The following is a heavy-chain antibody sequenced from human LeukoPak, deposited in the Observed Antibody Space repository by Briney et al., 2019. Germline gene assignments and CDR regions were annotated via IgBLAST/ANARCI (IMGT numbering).Heavy chain of an antibody. V-gene: IGHV3-21*01. Sequence: GGSLRLSCAACGFPFSSYSMMWVRQARGEALEWVSSISSSSNYIYSAHSVKGRFTICRDNEKNSLYVQMNSLRGEDTVVLCCPRDPNYDWGQGTLVTVSS. CDR3: PRDPNYD. D-gene: IGHD3-16*01. CDR1: GFPFSSYS. CDR2: ISSSSNYI. J-gene: IGHJ4*02.